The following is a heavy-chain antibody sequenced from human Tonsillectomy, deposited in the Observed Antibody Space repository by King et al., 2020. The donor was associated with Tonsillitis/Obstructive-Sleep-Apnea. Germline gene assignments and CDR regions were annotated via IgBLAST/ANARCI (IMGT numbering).Heavy chain of an antibody. Sequence: VQLVESGGGLVKPGGSLRLSCAASGFTFSDYYMSWIRQAPGNGLEWVSYISSLISYTNYAYSVKGRFTISRDNAKNSLYLQMNSLRAEDTAVYYCARERYCSSTSCYYDALDIWGQGTMVTVSS. CDR3: ARERYCSSTSCYYDALDI. D-gene: IGHD2-2*01. J-gene: IGHJ3*02. CDR1: GFTFSDYY. V-gene: IGHV3-11*05. CDR2: ISSLISYT.